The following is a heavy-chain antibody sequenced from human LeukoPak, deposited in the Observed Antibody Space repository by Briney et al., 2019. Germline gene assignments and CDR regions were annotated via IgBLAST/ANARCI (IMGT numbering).Heavy chain of an antibody. Sequence: SGTLSLTCAVSGGSISSNNWWGWVRQPPGKGLEWLGEIYHGGSTNDNPSLKSRVTISVDKSNNQFSLKLSSVTAADTAVYYCARVDWYEGLDYWGQGALVTVSS. D-gene: IGHD2-21*01. J-gene: IGHJ4*02. CDR1: GGSISSNNW. V-gene: IGHV4-4*02. CDR3: ARVDWYEGLDY. CDR2: IYHGGST.